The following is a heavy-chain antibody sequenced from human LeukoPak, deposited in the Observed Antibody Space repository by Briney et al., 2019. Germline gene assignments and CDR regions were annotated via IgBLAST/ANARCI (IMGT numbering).Heavy chain of an antibody. Sequence: SETLSLTCTVSGGSISSSSYYWGWIRQPPGKGLEWIGSIYYSGSTYYYPSLKSRVTISVDTSKNQFSLKLSSVTAADTAVYYCARWYDYVWGSYRSDYWGQGTLVTVSS. CDR2: IYYSGST. V-gene: IGHV4-39*01. CDR3: ARWYDYVWGSYRSDY. CDR1: GGSISSSSYY. J-gene: IGHJ4*02. D-gene: IGHD3-16*02.